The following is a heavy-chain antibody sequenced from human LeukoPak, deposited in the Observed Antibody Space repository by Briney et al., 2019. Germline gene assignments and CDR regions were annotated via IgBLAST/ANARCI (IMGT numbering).Heavy chain of an antibody. D-gene: IGHD3-3*01. Sequence: SLRLSCAASGFTFDDYAMPWVRQAPGKGLEGVSGISWNSGSIVYADSVKGRFTISRDNAKNSLYLQMNSLRAEDTALYYCAKDIRYYYYYYGMDVWGQGTTVTVSS. CDR2: ISWNSGSI. CDR1: GFTFDDYA. CDR3: AKDIRYYYYYYGMDV. V-gene: IGHV3-9*01. J-gene: IGHJ6*02.